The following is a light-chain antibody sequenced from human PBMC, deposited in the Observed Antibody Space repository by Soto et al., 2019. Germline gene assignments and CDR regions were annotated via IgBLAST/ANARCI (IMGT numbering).Light chain of an antibody. CDR3: QQYDNWLS. J-gene: IGKJ5*01. CDR2: SAS. CDR1: QSVSYK. Sequence: EIVLTQSPVTLSVSPGERATLSCRASQSVSYKVAWYQQKPGQAPRLIISSASSRATDVPARFSGSGSGTDFTLTISSLQSEDYAVYYCQQYDNWLSFGQGTRLEIK. V-gene: IGKV3-15*01.